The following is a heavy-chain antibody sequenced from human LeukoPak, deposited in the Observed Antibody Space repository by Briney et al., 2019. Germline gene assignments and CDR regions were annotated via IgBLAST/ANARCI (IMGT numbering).Heavy chain of an antibody. CDR3: ARAAGYCTNGVCYFDY. Sequence: ASVKVSCKASGYTFTSYAMHWVRQAPGQRLEWMGWINAGNGNSKYSQEFQGRVTITRDTSASTAYMELSSLRSEDMAVYYCARAAGYCTNGVCYFDYWGQGTLVTVSS. CDR1: GYTFTSYA. CDR2: INAGNGNS. J-gene: IGHJ4*02. V-gene: IGHV1-3*03. D-gene: IGHD2-8*01.